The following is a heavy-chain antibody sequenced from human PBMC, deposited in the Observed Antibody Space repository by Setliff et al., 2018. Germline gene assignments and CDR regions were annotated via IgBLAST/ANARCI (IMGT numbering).Heavy chain of an antibody. J-gene: IGHJ3*02. V-gene: IGHV1-69*05. D-gene: IGHD3-22*01. CDR2: IIPIFGTA. Sequence: ASVKVSCKASGGTFSSYAISWVRQAPGQGLEWMGGIIPIFGTANYAQKFQGRVTITTDESTSTAYMELSSLRSEDTAVYYCARSRDGGNSSGYSGAFDIWGQGTMVTVSS. CDR3: ARSRDGGNSSGYSGAFDI. CDR1: GGTFSSYA.